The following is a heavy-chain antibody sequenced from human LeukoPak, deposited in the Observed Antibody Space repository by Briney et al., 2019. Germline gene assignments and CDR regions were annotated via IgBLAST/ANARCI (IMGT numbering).Heavy chain of an antibody. CDR3: AKDLGDYVWGATFDI. D-gene: IGHD3-16*01. CDR2: IRYDGSNK. CDR1: VFTFSIYA. Sequence: GGSLRLSCAASVFTFSIYAMHWVRQAPGKGLEWVAFIRYDGSNKYYADSVKGRFTISRDNSKNTLYLQMSSLRAEDTAVYYCAKDLGDYVWGATFDIWGQGTMVTVSS. V-gene: IGHV3-30*02. J-gene: IGHJ3*02.